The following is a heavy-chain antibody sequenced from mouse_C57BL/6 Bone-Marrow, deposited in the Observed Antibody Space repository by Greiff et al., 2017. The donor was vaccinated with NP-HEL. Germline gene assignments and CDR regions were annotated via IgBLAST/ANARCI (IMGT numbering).Heavy chain of an antibody. CDR3: ARGFDYDGGYYFDY. CDR2: ISYDGSN. Sequence: EVQLQQSGPGLVKPSQSLSLTCSVTGYSITSGYYWNWIRQFPGNKLEWMGYISYDGSNNYNPSLKNRISITRDTSKNQFFLKLNSVTTEDTATYYGARGFDYDGGYYFDYWGQGTTLTVSS. J-gene: IGHJ2*01. CDR1: GYSITSGYY. V-gene: IGHV3-6*01. D-gene: IGHD2-4*01.